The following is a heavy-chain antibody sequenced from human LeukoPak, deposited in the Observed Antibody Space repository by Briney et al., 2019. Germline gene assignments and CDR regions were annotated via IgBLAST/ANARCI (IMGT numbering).Heavy chain of an antibody. CDR2: IYHSGST. CDR1: GGSISSSNW. J-gene: IGHJ6*03. CDR3: ARVPLYYYYMDV. V-gene: IGHV4-4*02. Sequence: SETLSLTCAVSGGSISSSNWWSWIRQPPGKGLEWIGEIYHSGSTNYNPSLKSRVTISVDTSKNQFSLKLSSVTAADTAVYYCARVPLYYYYMDVWGKGTTVTVSS.